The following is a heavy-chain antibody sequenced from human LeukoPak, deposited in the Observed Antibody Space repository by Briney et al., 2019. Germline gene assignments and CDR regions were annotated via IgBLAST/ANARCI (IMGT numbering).Heavy chain of an antibody. CDR1: GYTFTGYY. CDR3: ARSGAVYYYDSSGSNWFDP. V-gene: IGHV1-2*02. CDR2: INPNSGGT. D-gene: IGHD3-22*01. Sequence: ASVKVSCKASGYTFTGYYMHWVRQAPGQGLEWMGWINPNSGGTNYAQKFQGRVAMTRDTSISTAYMELSRLRSDDTAVYYCARSGAVYYYDSSGSNWFDPWGQGTLVTVSS. J-gene: IGHJ5*02.